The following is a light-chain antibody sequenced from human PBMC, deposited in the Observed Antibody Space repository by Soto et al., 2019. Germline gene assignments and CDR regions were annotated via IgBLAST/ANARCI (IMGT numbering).Light chain of an antibody. CDR2: GAS. J-gene: IGKJ1*01. CDR1: QSVSSSY. Sequence: EIVLTQSPGTLSLYPGERATLSCRASQSVSSSYLAWYQQNRGQAPRLLIYGASSRAPGIPDRFGGSGSGTDFTLTISRLEPEDFAVYYCQQYGSSRWTFGQGTKVDIK. CDR3: QQYGSSRWT. V-gene: IGKV3-20*01.